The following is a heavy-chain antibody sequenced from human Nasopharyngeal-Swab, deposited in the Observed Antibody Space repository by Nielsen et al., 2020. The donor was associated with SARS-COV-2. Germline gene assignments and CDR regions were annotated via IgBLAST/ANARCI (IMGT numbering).Heavy chain of an antibody. CDR1: GFTFSSYA. CDR2: ISGSGGST. D-gene: IGHD3-22*01. J-gene: IGHJ4*02. CDR3: SKDRGIVVVIGFDY. Sequence: GESLKISCAASGFTFSSYAMSWVRQAPGKGLEWVSDISGSGGSTYYADSVKGRFTISRDNSKNTLYLQMNSLRADDTAVYYCSKDRGIVVVIGFDYWGQGTLVTVSS. V-gene: IGHV3-23*01.